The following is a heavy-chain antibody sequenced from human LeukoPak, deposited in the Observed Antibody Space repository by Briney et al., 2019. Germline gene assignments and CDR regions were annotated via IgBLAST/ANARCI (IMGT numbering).Heavy chain of an antibody. CDR1: GGSISSYY. CDR2: IYTSGST. Sequence: SETLSLTCTVSGGSISSYYWSWIRQPAGKGLEWIGRIYTSGSTNYNPSLKSRVTMSVDTAMNQFSLKLSSVTAADTAVYYCARDSDAQGELLRFDYWGQGTLVTVSS. CDR3: ARDSDAQGELLRFDY. J-gene: IGHJ4*02. V-gene: IGHV4-4*07. D-gene: IGHD1-26*01.